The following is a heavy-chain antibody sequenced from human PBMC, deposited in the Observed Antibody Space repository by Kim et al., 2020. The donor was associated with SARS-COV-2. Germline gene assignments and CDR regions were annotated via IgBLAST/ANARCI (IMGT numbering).Heavy chain of an antibody. J-gene: IGHJ4*02. D-gene: IGHD3-9*01. V-gene: IGHV4-59*01. CDR3: ARVAYDILTGPFDY. Sequence: NPSLKSRVTISVDTSKNQFSLKLSSVTAADTAVYYCARVAYDILTGPFDYWGQGTLVTVSS.